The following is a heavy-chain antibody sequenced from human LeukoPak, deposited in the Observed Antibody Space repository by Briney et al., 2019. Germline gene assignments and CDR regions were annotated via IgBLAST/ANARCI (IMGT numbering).Heavy chain of an antibody. CDR3: ASLTYYYDSSGYYYFRYYGMDV. V-gene: IGHV1-69*04. CDR1: GGTFSSYA. Sequence: SVKVSCKASGGTFSSYAISWVRQAPGQGLEWMGRIIPILGIANYAPKFQGRVTITADKSTSTAYMELSSLRSEDTAVYYCASLTYYYDSSGYYYFRYYGMDVWGQGTTVTVSS. D-gene: IGHD3-22*01. CDR2: IIPILGIA. J-gene: IGHJ6*02.